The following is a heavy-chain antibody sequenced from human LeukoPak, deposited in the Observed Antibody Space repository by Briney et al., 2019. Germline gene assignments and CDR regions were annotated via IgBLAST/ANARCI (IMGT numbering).Heavy chain of an antibody. V-gene: IGHV1-24*01. CDR2: FDPEDGET. Sequence: ASVKVSCKASGYTLTELSMHWVRQAPGKGLEWMGGFDPEDGETIYAQKFQGRVTMTEDTSTDTAYMELSSLRSEDTAVYYCATDRLRLGELSSGDAWGQGTLVTVSS. CDR3: ATDRLRLGELSSGDA. D-gene: IGHD3-16*02. J-gene: IGHJ4*02. CDR1: GYTLTELS.